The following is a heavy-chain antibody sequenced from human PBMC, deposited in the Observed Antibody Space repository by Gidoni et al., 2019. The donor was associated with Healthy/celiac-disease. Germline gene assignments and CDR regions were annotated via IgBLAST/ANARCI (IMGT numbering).Heavy chain of an antibody. J-gene: IGHJ4*02. D-gene: IGHD2-21*01. CDR3: AKEGPYPLGGGVNY. CDR2: ISWNSGSI. CDR1: GFTFDDYA. Sequence: EVQLVESGGGLVQPGRSLRLSCAASGFTFDDYAMHWVRPAPGKGLEWVSGISWNSGSIGYAESVKGRFTISRDNAKNSLYLQMNSLRAEDTALYYCAKEGPYPLGGGVNYWGQGTLVTVSS. V-gene: IGHV3-9*01.